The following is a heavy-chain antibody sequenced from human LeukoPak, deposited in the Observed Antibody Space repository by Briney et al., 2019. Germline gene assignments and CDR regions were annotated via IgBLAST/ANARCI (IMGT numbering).Heavy chain of an antibody. CDR1: GYSFTNSW. J-gene: IGHJ4*02. Sequence: GESLKISCKGSGYSFTNSWISWVRQMPRIGLELMGRIDPSDSYTDYSPSFQGHVTISTDKSITTAYLQWSRLKASDTAMYYCARLAAGDRGYYFDYWGQGTRVTVSS. V-gene: IGHV5-10-1*01. CDR3: ARLAAGDRGYYFDY. CDR2: IDPSDSYT. D-gene: IGHD7-27*01.